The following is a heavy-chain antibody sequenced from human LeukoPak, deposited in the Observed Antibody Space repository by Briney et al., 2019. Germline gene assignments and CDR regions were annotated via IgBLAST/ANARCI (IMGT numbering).Heavy chain of an antibody. CDR2: IYYSGST. D-gene: IGHD4-23*01. CDR1: GGSISSSTYY. V-gene: IGHV4-39*07. CDR3: GCGGVNSRFDP. Sequence: SETLSLTCTVSGGSISSSTYYWGWIRQPPGKGLEWIGGIYYSGSTYYNPSLKSRVTISVDTSKNQFSLKLSSVTVADTAVYHCGCGGVNSRFDPWGQGTLVTVSS. J-gene: IGHJ5*02.